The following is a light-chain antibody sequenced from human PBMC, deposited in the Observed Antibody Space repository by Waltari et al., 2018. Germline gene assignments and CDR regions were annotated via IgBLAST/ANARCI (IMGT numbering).Light chain of an antibody. Sequence: QSALTQPRSVSGSPGQSVTISCTGTSSDVGGYNYVSWYQQHPGKAPKLVINDVSKRPAGVPALFSCSQSANTASLTIFGLQAGDEADYYCCSYAGSYTLGVFGGGAKPTV. CDR2: DVS. J-gene: IGLJ3*02. CDR1: SSDVGGYNY. CDR3: CSYAGSYTLGV. V-gene: IGLV2-11*01.